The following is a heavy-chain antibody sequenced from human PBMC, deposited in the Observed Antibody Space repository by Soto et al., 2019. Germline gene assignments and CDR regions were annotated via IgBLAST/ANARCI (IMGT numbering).Heavy chain of an antibody. V-gene: IGHV1-18*04. J-gene: IGHJ5*02. Sequence: PGESLKISCKGSGFSFTSYWIGWVRQAPGQGLEWMGWISAYNGNTNYAQKLQGRVTMTTDTSTSTAYMELRSLRSDDTAVYYCARAIYSSSWYPHNWFDPWGQGTLVTVSS. CDR3: ARAIYSSSWYPHNWFDP. D-gene: IGHD6-13*01. CDR2: ISAYNGNT. CDR1: GFSFTSYW.